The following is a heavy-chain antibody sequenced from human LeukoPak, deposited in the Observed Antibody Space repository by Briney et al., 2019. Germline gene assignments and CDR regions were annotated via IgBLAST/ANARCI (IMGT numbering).Heavy chain of an antibody. CDR2: IYHSGST. V-gene: IGHV4-30-2*01. CDR3: ARGVYGDYVDY. Sequence: PQTLSLTCAVSGDSISSGGYSWSWIRQPPGKGLEWIGYIYHSGSTYYNPSLKSRVTISVDRSKNQFSLKLSSVTAADTAVYYCARGVYGDYVDYWGQGTLVTVSS. CDR1: GDSISSGGYS. D-gene: IGHD4-17*01. J-gene: IGHJ4*02.